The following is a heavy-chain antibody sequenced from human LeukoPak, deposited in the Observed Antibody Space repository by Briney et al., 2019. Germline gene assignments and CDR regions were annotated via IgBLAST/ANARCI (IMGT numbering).Heavy chain of an antibody. J-gene: IGHJ4*02. V-gene: IGHV3-30*19. Sequence: GGSLRLSCAASGFTFSSYGMHWVRQAPGKGLEWVAVISYDGSNKYYADSVKGRFTISRDNSKNTLYLQMNSLRVEDTAVYYCGRSDITMVRGAPVGGWGQGTLVTVSS. CDR1: GFTFSSYG. CDR3: GRSDITMVRGAPVGG. CDR2: ISYDGSNK. D-gene: IGHD3-10*01.